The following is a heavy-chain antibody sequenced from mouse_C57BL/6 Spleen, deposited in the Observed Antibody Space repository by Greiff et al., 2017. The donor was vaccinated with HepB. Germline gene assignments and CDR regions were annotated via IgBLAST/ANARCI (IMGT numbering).Heavy chain of an antibody. CDR3: ARVSITTVVATNYFDY. Sequence: EVKLVESEGGLVQPGSSMKLSCTASGFTFSDYYMAWVRQVPEKGLEWVANINYDGSSTYYLDSLKSRFIISRDNAKNILYLQMSSLKSEDTGTYYCARVSITTVVATNYFDYWGQGTTLTVSS. J-gene: IGHJ2*01. CDR2: INYDGSST. CDR1: GFTFSDYY. D-gene: IGHD1-1*01. V-gene: IGHV5-16*01.